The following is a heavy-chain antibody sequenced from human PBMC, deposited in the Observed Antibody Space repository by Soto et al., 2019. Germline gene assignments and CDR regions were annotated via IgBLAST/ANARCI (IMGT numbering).Heavy chain of an antibody. CDR3: ASPGYCSDGTCYPDY. V-gene: IGHV4-31*03. CDR1: GGSISSGGYY. Sequence: SETLSLTCTVSGGSISSGGYYWSWIRQHPGKGLEWIGDIYYSGSTYYNPSLKSRVTISVDTSKNQFSLKLNSVTAADTAVYYCASPGYCSDGTCYPDYWGQGTLVTVSS. CDR2: IYYSGST. D-gene: IGHD2-15*01. J-gene: IGHJ4*02.